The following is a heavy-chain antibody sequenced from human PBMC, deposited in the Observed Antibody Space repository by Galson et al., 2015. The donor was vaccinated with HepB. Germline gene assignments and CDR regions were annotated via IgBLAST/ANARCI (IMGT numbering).Heavy chain of an antibody. CDR3: ARETYYYDSSGSVDY. J-gene: IGHJ4*02. Sequence: CAISGDSVSSNSAAWNWIRQSPSRGLEWLGRTYYRSKWYNDYAVSVKSRITINPDTSKNQFSLQLNSVTPEDTAVYYCARETYYYDSSGSVDYWGQGTLVTVSS. CDR1: GDSVSSNSAA. CDR2: TYYRSKWYN. D-gene: IGHD3-22*01. V-gene: IGHV6-1*01.